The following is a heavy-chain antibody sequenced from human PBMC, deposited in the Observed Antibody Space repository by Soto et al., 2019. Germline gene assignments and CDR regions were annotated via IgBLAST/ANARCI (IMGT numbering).Heavy chain of an antibody. J-gene: IGHJ5*02. CDR3: ARDLGYCRSGTCQRKWFDP. CDR2: VSGDNGNT. D-gene: IGHD2-15*01. V-gene: IGHV1-18*01. Sequence: QVQLVQSGAEVKKPGTSVKVSCTASGYTFSSHGISWVRQAPGQGLQWIGWVSGDNGNTNYAQSLQGRVTMTTDTSTNTGHMELRSLRSDDTAVYYCARDLGYCRSGTCQRKWFDPWGQGTLVIVSS. CDR1: GYTFSSHG.